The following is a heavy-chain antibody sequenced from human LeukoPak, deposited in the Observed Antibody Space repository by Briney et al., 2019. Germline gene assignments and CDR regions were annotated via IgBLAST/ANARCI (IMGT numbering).Heavy chain of an antibody. J-gene: IGHJ6*02. V-gene: IGHV4-61*02. Sequence: SETLSLTCTVSGGSISSGSYYWSWIRQPAGKGLEWIGRIYTSGSTNYNPSLKSRVTISVDTSKNQFSLKLSSVTAADTAVYYCARGGSGSGDYYGMDVWGQGTTVTVSS. D-gene: IGHD3-10*01. CDR2: IYTSGST. CDR1: GGSISSGSYY. CDR3: ARGGSGSGDYYGMDV.